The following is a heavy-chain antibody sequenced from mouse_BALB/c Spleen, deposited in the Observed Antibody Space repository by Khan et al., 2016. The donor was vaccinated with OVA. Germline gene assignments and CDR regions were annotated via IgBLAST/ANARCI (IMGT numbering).Heavy chain of an antibody. CDR2: IWGGGTT. CDR1: GFSLTDYD. CDR3: AKGVWSYYYAVDY. V-gene: IGHV2-6-5*01. J-gene: IGHJ4*01. Sequence: VQVVESGPGLVAPSQSLSITCSVSGFSLTDYDVSWIRQPPGKGLEWLGVIWGGGTTYYNSVLESRLTISKDNSKSRVFLKMNSLQTDDTAMYYCAKGVWSYYYAVDYWGQGTSVTVSS. D-gene: IGHD2-10*02.